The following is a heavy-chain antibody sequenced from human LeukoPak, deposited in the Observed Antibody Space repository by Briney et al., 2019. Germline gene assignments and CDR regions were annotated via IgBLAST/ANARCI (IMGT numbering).Heavy chain of an antibody. J-gene: IGHJ4*02. CDR1: GYTFTNYY. CDR2: INPSGGST. CDR3: AREADSSSDSSYNDF. Sequence: ASVKVSCKASGYTFTNYYMYWVRQAPGQGLEWMGIINPSGGSTSYAQKFQGRVTMTRDTSTSTVYMELSSLRSEDTAVYYCAREADSSSDSSYNDFWGQGTLVTVSS. V-gene: IGHV1-46*01. D-gene: IGHD6-13*01.